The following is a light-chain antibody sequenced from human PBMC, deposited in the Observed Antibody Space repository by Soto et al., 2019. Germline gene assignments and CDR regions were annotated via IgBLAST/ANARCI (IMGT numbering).Light chain of an antibody. CDR2: EVS. V-gene: IGLV2-8*01. CDR1: ISDAGGYNY. J-gene: IGLJ2*01. Sequence: QSALTQPPSASGSPGQSVTISCTGTISDAGGYNYVSWYQQHPGKAPKLMIYEVSERPSGVPDRFSGSKSGNTASLTVSGLQAEDEADYYCGSYAGFNNYVAFGGGTQLTVL. CDR3: GSYAGFNNYVA.